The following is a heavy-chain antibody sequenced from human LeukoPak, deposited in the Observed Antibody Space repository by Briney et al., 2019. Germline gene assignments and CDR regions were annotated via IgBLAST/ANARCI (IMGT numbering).Heavy chain of an antibody. Sequence: SETLSLTCTLSGGSIFSNYWTWIRQPPGKGLEWIGYIYNSGSTNYNPSLKSRVTISVDTSKNQFSLKLSSVTAADTAVYYCAQIRPSTYYHSNNSFAYWGQRTLVTVSS. V-gene: IGHV4-59*08. J-gene: IGHJ4*02. CDR3: AQIRPSTYYHSNNSFAY. D-gene: IGHD3-22*01. CDR2: IYNSGST. CDR1: GGSIFSNY.